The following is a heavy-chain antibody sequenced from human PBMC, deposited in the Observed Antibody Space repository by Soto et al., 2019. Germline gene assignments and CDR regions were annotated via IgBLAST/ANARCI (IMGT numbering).Heavy chain of an antibody. D-gene: IGHD6-6*01. J-gene: IGHJ4*02. V-gene: IGHV1-24*01. CDR3: ATNTRSSIAEYFDY. CDR1: GYTLTELS. CDR2: FDPEDGET. Sequence: ASVKVSCKGSGYTLTELSMHWVRQAPGKGLGWMGGFDPEDGETIYAQKFQGRVTMTEDTSTDTAYMELSSLRSEDTAVYYCATNTRSSIAEYFDYWGQGTLVTVSS.